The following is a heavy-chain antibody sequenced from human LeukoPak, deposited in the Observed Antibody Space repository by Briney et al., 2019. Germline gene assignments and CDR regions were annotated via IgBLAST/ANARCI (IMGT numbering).Heavy chain of an antibody. V-gene: IGHV3-33*01. CDR2: IWYDGSNK. Sequence: GRSLRLSCAASGFTFSSYGMHWVRQAPGKGLEWVAVIWYDGSNKYYADSVKGRFTISRDNSKNTLYLQMNSLRAEDTAVYYCARETVVPAAIGVWYYYYGMDVWGQGTTVTVSS. D-gene: IGHD2-2*02. CDR3: ARETVVPAAIGVWYYYYGMDV. CDR1: GFTFSSYG. J-gene: IGHJ6*02.